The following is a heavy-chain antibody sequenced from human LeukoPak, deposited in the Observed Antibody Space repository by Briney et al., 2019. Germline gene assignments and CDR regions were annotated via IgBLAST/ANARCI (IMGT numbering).Heavy chain of an antibody. V-gene: IGHV3-30*04. CDR3: ARAKQWLVCGVNYYYYYGMDV. D-gene: IGHD6-19*01. CDR1: GFTFSSYA. CDR2: ISYDGSNK. Sequence: GGSLRLSCAASGFTFSSYAMHWARQAPGKGLEWVADISYDGSNKYYADSVKGRFTISRDNSKNTLYLQMNSLRAEDTAVDYCARAKQWLVCGVNYYYYYGMDVWGQGTTVTVSS. J-gene: IGHJ6*02.